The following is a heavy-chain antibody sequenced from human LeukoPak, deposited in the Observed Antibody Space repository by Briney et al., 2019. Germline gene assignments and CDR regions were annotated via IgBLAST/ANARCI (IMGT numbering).Heavy chain of an antibody. CDR1: GFTISSHW. Sequence: HPGGSLRLSCAASGFTISSHWMHWVRQAPGKGLVWVSGIYTDGNTTIYVDSVKGRFTISRDNAKNTLHLQMNSLRAGDTAVYYCARSRSDYIQGENDYWGQGTLVTVSS. D-gene: IGHD3-22*01. J-gene: IGHJ4*02. CDR3: ARSRSDYIQGENDY. CDR2: IYTDGNTT. V-gene: IGHV3-74*01.